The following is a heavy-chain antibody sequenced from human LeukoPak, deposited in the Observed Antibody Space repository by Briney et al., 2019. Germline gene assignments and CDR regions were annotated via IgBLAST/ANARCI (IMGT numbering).Heavy chain of an antibody. CDR3: ARDGYYGSGSYDDYYYMDV. J-gene: IGHJ6*03. Sequence: ASVKASCKASGYTFTSYDINWVRQATGQGLEWMGWMNPNSGNTGYAQKFQGRVTMTRNTSISTAYMELSSLRSEDTAVYYCARDGYYGSGSYDDYYYMDVWGKGTTVTVSS. V-gene: IGHV1-8*01. D-gene: IGHD3-10*01. CDR2: MNPNSGNT. CDR1: GYTFTSYD.